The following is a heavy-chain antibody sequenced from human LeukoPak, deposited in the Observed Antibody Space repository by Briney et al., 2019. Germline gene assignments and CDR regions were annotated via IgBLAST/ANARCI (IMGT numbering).Heavy chain of an antibody. CDR2: ITKTSGTI. V-gene: IGHV3-48*02. CDR3: ATYWRYTDWLLSDI. CDR1: GFTFSSFS. D-gene: IGHD3-9*01. Sequence: AGGSLRLSCAASGFTFSSFSMTWVRQAPGKGLEWLAYITKTSGTIQYADSLEGRFTISRDNAQNSVYLQMNSLRDEDTAVYYCATYWRYTDWLLSDIWGQGTMVTVSS. J-gene: IGHJ3*02.